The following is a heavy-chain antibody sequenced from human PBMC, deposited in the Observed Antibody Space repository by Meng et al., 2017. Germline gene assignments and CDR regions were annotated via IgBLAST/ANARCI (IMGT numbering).Heavy chain of an antibody. J-gene: IGHJ4*02. Sequence: LVHSVAEVKKPGPPVKVSCNASVCTSSSYATSWVRKAPGQGLEWMGGIIPIFGTANYAQKFQGRVTITADKSTSTAYMELSSLRSEDTAVYYCAVTYYYDSSGYYYNFDYWGQGTLVTVSS. CDR2: IIPIFGTA. V-gene: IGHV1-69*06. CDR1: VCTSSSYA. D-gene: IGHD3-22*01. CDR3: AVTYYYDSSGYYYNFDY.